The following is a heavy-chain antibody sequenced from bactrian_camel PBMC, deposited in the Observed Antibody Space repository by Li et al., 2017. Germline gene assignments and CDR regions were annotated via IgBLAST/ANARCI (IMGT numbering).Heavy chain of an antibody. CDR2: IRRDGGET. Sequence: HVQLVESGGGSVQAGGSLRLSCKVSGHSRGSNCVGWYRLPPGRAPAEREGIAAIRRDGGETWYADSVKGRFTISQDNAKNTLYLQMNSLTPEDTAIYYCAAAAGLLGGTCVDVRSVDYWGQGTQVTVS. J-gene: IGHJ4*01. D-gene: IGHD6*01. CDR3: AAAAGLLGGTCVDVRSVDY. V-gene: IGHV3S45*01. CDR1: GHSRGSNC.